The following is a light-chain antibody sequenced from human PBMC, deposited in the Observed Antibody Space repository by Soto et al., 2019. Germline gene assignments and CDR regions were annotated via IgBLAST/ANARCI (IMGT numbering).Light chain of an antibody. CDR3: QQYNSYWT. CDR1: QSISNW. J-gene: IGKJ1*01. Sequence: DIQMTQSPSTLSASVGDRVAITCRASQSISNWLAWYQQKPGKVPKLLIYKASSLESGVPSRFSGSGSGTEFTLTISSLQPDDFATYYCQQYNSYWTFGQGTKVEIK. CDR2: KAS. V-gene: IGKV1-5*03.